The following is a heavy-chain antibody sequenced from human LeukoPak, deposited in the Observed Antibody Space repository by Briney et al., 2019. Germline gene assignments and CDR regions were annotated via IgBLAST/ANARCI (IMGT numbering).Heavy chain of an antibody. Sequence: PSETLSLTCTVSGGSISGYYWSWIRQPAGKGLQWIGRISPSGSTNYNTSLKSRVTMSVDTSKNQFSLKLTSVTAADTAVYFCARGPYGSGSYYWGQGTLVTVSS. D-gene: IGHD3-10*01. V-gene: IGHV4-4*07. CDR2: ISPSGST. J-gene: IGHJ4*02. CDR1: GGSISGYY. CDR3: ARGPYGSGSYY.